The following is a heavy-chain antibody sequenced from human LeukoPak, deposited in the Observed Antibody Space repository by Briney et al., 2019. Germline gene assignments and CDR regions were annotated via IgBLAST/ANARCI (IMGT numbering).Heavy chain of an antibody. V-gene: IGHV3-11*01. CDR2: ISSSGSTI. CDR1: GFTFSDYY. CDR3: ATTVTTFSLFDY. J-gene: IGHJ4*02. Sequence: GGSLRLSCAASGFTFSDYYMSWIRQAPGKGLEWVSYISSSGSTIYYADSVKGRFTISRDNAKNSLYLQMNSLRAEDTAVYYCATTVTTFSLFDYWGQGTLVTVSS. D-gene: IGHD4-17*01.